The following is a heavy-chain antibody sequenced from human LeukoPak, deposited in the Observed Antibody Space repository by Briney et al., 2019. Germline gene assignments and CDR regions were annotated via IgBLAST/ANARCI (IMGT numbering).Heavy chain of an antibody. J-gene: IGHJ4*02. CDR1: GFTFSDYY. Sequence: GGSLRLSCAASGFTFSDYYMSWIRQAPGKGLEWLSYISSSGSSIYSADSVEGRFTISRDNAKNSLYLQMNSLRAGDTAVYYCARARIVGAATESPFDNWGQGTLVTVSS. D-gene: IGHD1-26*01. V-gene: IGHV3-11*01. CDR3: ARARIVGAATESPFDN. CDR2: ISSSGSSI.